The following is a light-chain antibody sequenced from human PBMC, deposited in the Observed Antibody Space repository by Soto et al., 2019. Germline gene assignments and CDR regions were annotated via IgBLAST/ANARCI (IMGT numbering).Light chain of an antibody. J-gene: IGKJ1*01. CDR1: QSVSSSY. CDR3: QQCGSSPS. Sequence: EIVLTQSPGTLYLSPGERATLSCRASQSVSSSYLAWYQQKPGQAPRLLIYDTSSRVTGIPDRFSGSGSGTDFTLAISRLEPEDLAVYYCQQCGSSPSFGQGTKVELK. CDR2: DTS. V-gene: IGKV3-20*01.